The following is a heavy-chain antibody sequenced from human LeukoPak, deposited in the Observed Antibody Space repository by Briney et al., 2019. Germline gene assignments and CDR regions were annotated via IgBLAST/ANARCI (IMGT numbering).Heavy chain of an antibody. J-gene: IGHJ4*02. D-gene: IGHD3-3*01. CDR3: ARTGGYYDFWSGLFDY. Sequence: ASVKVSCKASGYTFTSYGISWVRQAPGQGLEWMGWISAYNGNTNYAQKLQGRVTMTTDTPTSTAYMELRSLRSDDTAVYYRARTGGYYDFWSGLFDYWGQGTLVTVSS. V-gene: IGHV1-18*01. CDR2: ISAYNGNT. CDR1: GYTFTSYG.